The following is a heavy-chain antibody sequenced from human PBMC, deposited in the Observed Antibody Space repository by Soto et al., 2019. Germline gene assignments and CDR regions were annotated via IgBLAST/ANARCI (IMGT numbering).Heavy chain of an antibody. CDR2: ISQTGAT. Sequence: SETLSLTCAVSGGSITSGNCYSCAWIRQPPGRGLEWIGSISQTGATSYNPSLKSRVSVSLDKSKNQFSLRLSSVTAADMAVYYCARAVSPYFGTWFDPWGQGTLVTVYS. CDR3: ARAVSPYFGTWFDP. CDR1: GGSITSGNCYS. V-gene: IGHV4-30-2*01. J-gene: IGHJ5*02. D-gene: IGHD3-10*01.